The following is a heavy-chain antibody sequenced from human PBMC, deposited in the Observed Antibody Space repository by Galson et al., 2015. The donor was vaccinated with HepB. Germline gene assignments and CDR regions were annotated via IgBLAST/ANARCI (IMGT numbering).Heavy chain of an antibody. CDR1: GFTFSRYA. Sequence: SLRLSCAASGFTFSRYAMTWVRQAPGKGLEWVSVIGRDLNYIHYADSVKGRFITSRDNAKNTVYLQMNSLRVEDSGVYYCARDASEWSRDYWGQGTLVTVSS. D-gene: IGHD3-3*01. J-gene: IGHJ4*02. CDR2: IGRDLNYI. V-gene: IGHV3-21*03. CDR3: ARDASEWSRDY.